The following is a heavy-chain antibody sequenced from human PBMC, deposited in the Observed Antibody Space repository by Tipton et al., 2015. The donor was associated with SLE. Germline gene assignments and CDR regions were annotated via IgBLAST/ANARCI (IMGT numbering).Heavy chain of an antibody. Sequence: SLRLSCAASGFTFSSYEMNWVRQAPGKGLEWVSYISSSGSTIYYADSVKGRFTISRDNAKNSLFLQMTGLRPEDTAIYFCARERGSYSGSSFSYYYGMDVWGQGTTVNV. CDR1: GFTFSSYE. CDR3: ARERGSYSGSSFSYYYGMDV. J-gene: IGHJ6*02. CDR2: ISSSGSTI. V-gene: IGHV3-48*03. D-gene: IGHD1-26*01.